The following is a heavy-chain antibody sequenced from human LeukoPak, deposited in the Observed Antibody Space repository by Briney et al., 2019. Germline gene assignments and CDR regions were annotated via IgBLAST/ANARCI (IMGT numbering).Heavy chain of an antibody. CDR1: GFTVSSNY. D-gene: IGHD3-3*01. CDR3: ARTYDFGRGPPGDAFDN. V-gene: IGHV3-48*04. Sequence: PGGSLRLSCAASGFTVSSNYMSWVRQAPGKGPEWVSCIDARSGITYYADSVQGRFTISRDDARESVFLQMDGLRVDDTAVYYCARTYDFGRGPPGDAFDNWGPGTWVIVSS. CDR2: IDARSGIT. J-gene: IGHJ3*02.